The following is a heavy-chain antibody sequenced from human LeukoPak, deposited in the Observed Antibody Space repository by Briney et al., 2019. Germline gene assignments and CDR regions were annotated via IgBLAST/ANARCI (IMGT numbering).Heavy chain of an antibody. Sequence: SETLSLTCTVSGGSISGYYWSWVRQPAGKGLEWIGRIYTSGSTDHNPSLKSRVTMSVDTSKNHFSLKLNSVTAADTALYYCARMGQDSSGFYRIFDYWAREPWSPSPQ. CDR1: GGSISGYY. J-gene: IGHJ4*02. CDR2: IYTSGST. CDR3: ARMGQDSSGFYRIFDY. V-gene: IGHV4-4*07. D-gene: IGHD3-22*01.